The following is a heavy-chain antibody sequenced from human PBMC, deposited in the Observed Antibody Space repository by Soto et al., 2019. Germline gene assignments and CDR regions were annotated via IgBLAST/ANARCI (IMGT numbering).Heavy chain of an antibody. Sequence: QVHLGQSGDEVKNPGASVKVSCKASGYTFSTYGITWVRQAPGQGLEWMGWINTKNGKTDYAQKFQDRVTVTSDTSTNTAYKELSSLRSDDTAMYCCARDKTGDLGGYFDSWGQGTLVTVSS. CDR2: INTKNGKT. CDR3: ARDKTGDLGGYFDS. D-gene: IGHD7-27*01. CDR1: GYTFSTYG. V-gene: IGHV1-18*01. J-gene: IGHJ4*02.